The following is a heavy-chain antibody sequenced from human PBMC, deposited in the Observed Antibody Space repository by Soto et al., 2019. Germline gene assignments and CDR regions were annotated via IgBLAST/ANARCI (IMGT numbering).Heavy chain of an antibody. CDR1: GGSISSGGYY. Sequence: TVSGGSISSGGYYWSWIRQHPGKGLEWIGYIYYSGSTYYNPSLKSRVTISVDTSKNQFSLKLSSVTAADTAVYYCARGAAGGGGMDVWGQGTTVTVSS. CDR3: ARGAAGGGGMDV. J-gene: IGHJ6*02. CDR2: IYYSGST. D-gene: IGHD6-13*01. V-gene: IGHV4-31*03.